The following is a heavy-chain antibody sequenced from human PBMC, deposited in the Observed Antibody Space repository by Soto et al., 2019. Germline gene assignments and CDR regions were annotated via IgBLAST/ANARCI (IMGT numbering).Heavy chain of an antibody. J-gene: IGHJ4*02. CDR1: GFTFSSYS. CDR2: ISSSSSYI. V-gene: IGHV3-21*01. D-gene: IGHD6-13*01. CDR3: ARGIAAAGGG. Sequence: EVQLVESGGGLVKPGGSLRLSCAASGFTFSSYSMNWVRQAPGKGLEWVSSISSSSSYIYYADSVKGRFTISRDNAKNSLYLQMNSLRGGDTAVYYCARGIAAAGGGWGQGTLVTVSS.